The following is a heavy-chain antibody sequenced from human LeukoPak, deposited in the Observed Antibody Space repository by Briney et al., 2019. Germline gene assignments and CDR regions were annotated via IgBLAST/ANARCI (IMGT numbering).Heavy chain of an antibody. V-gene: IGHV3-23*01. J-gene: IGHJ4*02. CDR3: AACSSGSFLFDY. CDR1: GFTFSNYA. D-gene: IGHD3-10*01. Sequence: PGGSLRLSCAASGFTFSNYAMNWVRQAPGKGLEWVSVISGSGGSTDYADSVKGRFTISRDNSKNTLYLQMNSLRAEDTAVYYCAACSSGSFLFDYWGQGTLVTVSS. CDR2: ISGSGGST.